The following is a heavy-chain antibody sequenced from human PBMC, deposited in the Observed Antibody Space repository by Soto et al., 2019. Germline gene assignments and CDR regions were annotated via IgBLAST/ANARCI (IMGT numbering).Heavy chain of an antibody. J-gene: IGHJ4*02. V-gene: IGHV3-30-3*01. Sequence: QVQLVESGGGVVQPGRSLRLSCAASGFTFSSYAMHWVRQAPGKGLEWVAVISYVGSNKYYAESVKGRFTISRDNSKNTLYLQMNSLRAEDTAGYYCARGDASMIVPVGYWGQGTLVTVSS. CDR1: GFTFSSYA. CDR3: ARGDASMIVPVGY. D-gene: IGHD3-22*01. CDR2: ISYVGSNK.